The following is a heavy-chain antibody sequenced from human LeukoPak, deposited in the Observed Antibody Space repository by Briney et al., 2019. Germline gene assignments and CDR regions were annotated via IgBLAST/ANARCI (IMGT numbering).Heavy chain of an antibody. CDR3: AQVWWACGGDCYSDY. CDR2: INPNSGGT. D-gene: IGHD2-21*02. Sequence: ASVKVSCKASGYTFTGYYMHWVRQAPGQGLEWMGWINPNSGGTNYAQKFQGRVTMTRDTSISTAYMELSRLRSDDTAVYYCAQVWWACGGDCYSDYWGQGTLVTVSS. CDR1: GYTFTGYY. V-gene: IGHV1-2*02. J-gene: IGHJ4*02.